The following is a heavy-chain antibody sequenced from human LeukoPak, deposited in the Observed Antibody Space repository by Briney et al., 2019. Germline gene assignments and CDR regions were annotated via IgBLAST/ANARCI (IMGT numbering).Heavy chain of an antibody. CDR2: IIPIFGTA. CDR3: ARDVTVAGTFTRQNYYYYYMDV. J-gene: IGHJ6*03. CDR1: GGTFSSYA. V-gene: IGHV1-69*05. D-gene: IGHD6-19*01. Sequence: SVKVSSKASGGTFSSYAISWVRQAPGQGLEWMGRIIPIFGTANYAQKFQGRVTITTDESTSTAYMELSSLRSEDTAVYYCARDVTVAGTFTRQNYYYYYMDVWGKGTTVTVSS.